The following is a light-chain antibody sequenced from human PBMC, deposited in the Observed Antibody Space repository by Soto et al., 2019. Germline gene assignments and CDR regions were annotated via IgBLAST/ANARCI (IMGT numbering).Light chain of an antibody. J-gene: IGKJ4*01. Sequence: EIVMTQSPATLSVSPGERATLACRASQSVSSNLAWSQHKPGHAPRLIIYGASSRATGIPARLSGSGSGTECTLTISSLQSEDCAVYYCQKYNNWPLTFGGGTKVEIK. CDR3: QKYNNWPLT. CDR1: QSVSSN. V-gene: IGKV3D-15*01. CDR2: GAS.